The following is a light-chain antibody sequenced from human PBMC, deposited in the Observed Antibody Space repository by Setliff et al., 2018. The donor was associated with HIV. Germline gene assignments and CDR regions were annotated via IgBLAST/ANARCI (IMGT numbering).Light chain of an antibody. V-gene: IGKV1-9*01. J-gene: IGKJ4*01. CDR2: AAS. CDR1: QAISSH. CDR3: QQLKTYPLT. Sequence: IQLTQSPSLLSASVGDRVTITCRASQAISSHLAWYQQKPGKAPKLLIYAASTLHSGVPSRFSGSGSGTEFTLTISSLQPEDFAIYYCQQLKTYPLTFGGGTKVDIK.